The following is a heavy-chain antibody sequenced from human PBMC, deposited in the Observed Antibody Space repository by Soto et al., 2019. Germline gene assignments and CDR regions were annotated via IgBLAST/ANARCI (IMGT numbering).Heavy chain of an antibody. CDR3: ARDPCGGDCYSGWDYYGMDV. J-gene: IGHJ6*02. CDR1: GGTFSSYS. Sequence: SVKVSCEASGGTFSSYSISWVREAPGQGLEWMGGIIPIFGTANYAQKFQGRVTITADESTSTAYMELSSLRSEDTAVYYCARDPCGGDCYSGWDYYGMDVWGQGTTVTV. D-gene: IGHD2-21*02. V-gene: IGHV1-69*13. CDR2: IIPIFGTA.